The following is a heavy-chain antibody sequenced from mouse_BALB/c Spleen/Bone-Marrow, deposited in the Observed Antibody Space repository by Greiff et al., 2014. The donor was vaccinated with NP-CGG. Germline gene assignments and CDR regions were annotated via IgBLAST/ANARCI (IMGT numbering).Heavy chain of an antibody. CDR1: GFNIKDTY. J-gene: IGHJ4*01. CDR3: ARYYRYYYAVDY. V-gene: IGHV14-3*02. CDR2: IDPANGNA. Sequence: VQLKESGAELVKPGASVKLSCTASGFNIKDTYMHWVKQRPEQGLEWIGRIDPANGNAKYDPKFQGKATITADTSSNTAYLQLSSLTSEDTAVYYCARYYRYYYAVDYWGQGTSVTVSS. D-gene: IGHD1-1*01.